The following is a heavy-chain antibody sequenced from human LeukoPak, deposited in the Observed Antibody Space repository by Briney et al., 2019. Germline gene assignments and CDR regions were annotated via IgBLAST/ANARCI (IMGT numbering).Heavy chain of an antibody. CDR1: GGSISSYY. Sequence: SETLSLTCTVSGGSISSYYWSWIRQPAGKGLEWIGRIYTSGSTNYNPSLKSRVTMSVDTSKNQFSLKLSSVTAADTAVYYCARAGEGIAAAGTFRGAFDIWGQGTMVTVSS. CDR2: IYTSGST. CDR3: ARAGEGIAAAGTFRGAFDI. J-gene: IGHJ3*02. D-gene: IGHD6-13*01. V-gene: IGHV4-4*07.